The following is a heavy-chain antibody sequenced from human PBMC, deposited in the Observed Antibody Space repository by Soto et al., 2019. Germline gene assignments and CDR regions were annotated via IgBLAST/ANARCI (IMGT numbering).Heavy chain of an antibody. CDR3: AITTSTVSYWFDP. D-gene: IGHD4-4*01. CDR1: GFSFSSYW. Sequence: EIQLMQSGGGLVRPGGSLRLSCAASGFSFSSYWMSWVRQAPGKGPEWVANIKEDGGEQHYVDSVKGRFTISRDNTENSLFLQMNSLRAEDSAIYYCAITTSTVSYWFDPWGPGTQVTVSS. V-gene: IGHV3-7*03. CDR2: IKEDGGEQ. J-gene: IGHJ5*02.